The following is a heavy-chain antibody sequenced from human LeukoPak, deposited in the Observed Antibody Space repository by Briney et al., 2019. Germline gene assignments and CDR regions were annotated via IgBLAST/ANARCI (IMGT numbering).Heavy chain of an antibody. V-gene: IGHV3-11*04. J-gene: IGHJ4*02. Sequence: GGSLRLSCAASGFTFSDYYMSWIRQAPGKGLEWVSYISSSGNTKYYADSVKGRLTISRDNAKNSLYLQMNSLRADDTAVYYYARDGGSAWFFRYWGQGTLVTVSS. CDR3: ARDGGSAWFFRY. D-gene: IGHD6-19*01. CDR2: ISSSGNTK. CDR1: GFTFSDYY.